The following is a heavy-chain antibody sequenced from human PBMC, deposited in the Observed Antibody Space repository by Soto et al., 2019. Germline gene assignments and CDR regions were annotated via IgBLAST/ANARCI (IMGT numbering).Heavy chain of an antibody. CDR1: GFTFSGYG. CDR2: ISNDGSNK. J-gene: IGHJ6*02. CDR3: AKDYYDILTGYLYYYYYGMDV. Sequence: GGSLRHSCAASGFTFSGYGMHWVRQAPGKGLEWVAVISNDGSNKYYADSVKGRFTISRDNSKNTLYLQMNSLRAEDTAVYYCAKDYYDILTGYLYYYYYGMDVWGQGTTVTVSS. D-gene: IGHD3-9*01. V-gene: IGHV3-30*18.